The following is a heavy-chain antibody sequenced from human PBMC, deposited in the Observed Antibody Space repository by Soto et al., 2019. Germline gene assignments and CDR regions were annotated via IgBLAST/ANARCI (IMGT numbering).Heavy chain of an antibody. Sequence: PSETLSLTCTVSGGSISSSSYYWGWIRQPPGKGLEWIGSIYYSGSTYYNPSLKSRVTISVDTSKNQFSLKLSSVTAADTAVYYCATELTDIRPYFDYWGQGTL. V-gene: IGHV4-39*01. CDR2: IYYSGST. D-gene: IGHD3-9*01. CDR3: ATELTDIRPYFDY. CDR1: GGSISSSSYY. J-gene: IGHJ4*02.